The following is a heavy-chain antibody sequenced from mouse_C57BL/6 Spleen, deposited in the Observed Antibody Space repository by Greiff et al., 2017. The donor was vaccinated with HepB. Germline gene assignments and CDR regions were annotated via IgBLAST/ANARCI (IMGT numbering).Heavy chain of an antibody. CDR2: IDPSDSYP. V-gene: IGHV1-59*01. CDR3: ARRIITTVHDFDY. CDR1: GYTFTSYW. J-gene: IGHJ2*01. Sequence: QVQLQQPGAELVRPGTSVKLSCKASGYTFTSYWMHWVKQRPGQGLEWIGVIDPSDSYPNDNQKCKGKATLTVDTSASTAYMQLSSLTSEDSAVYYCARRIITTVHDFDYWGQGTTLTVSS. D-gene: IGHD1-1*01.